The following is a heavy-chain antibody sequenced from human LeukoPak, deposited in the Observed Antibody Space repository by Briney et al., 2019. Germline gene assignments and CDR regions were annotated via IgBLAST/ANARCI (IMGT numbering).Heavy chain of an antibody. CDR3: ARDTRYYYDSSGYYYY. CDR1: GYTFTSYG. CDR2: ISAYNGNT. J-gene: IGHJ4*02. Sequence: ASVTVSCKASGYTFTSYGISWVRQAPGQGLEWMGWISAYNGNTNYAQKLQGRVTMTTDTSTSTAYMELRSLRSDDTAVYYCARDTRYYYDSSGYYYYWGQGTLVTVSS. D-gene: IGHD3-22*01. V-gene: IGHV1-18*01.